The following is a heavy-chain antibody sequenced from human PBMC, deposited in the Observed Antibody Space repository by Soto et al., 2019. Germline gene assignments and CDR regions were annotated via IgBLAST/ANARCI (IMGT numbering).Heavy chain of an antibody. D-gene: IGHD6-13*01. CDR1: GGSFSGYY. V-gene: IGHV4-34*01. J-gene: IGHJ5*02. CDR3: ARGRGSSWYFNWFDP. Sequence: QVQLQQWGAGLLKPSETLSLTCAVYGGSFSGYYWSWIHQPPGKGLEWIGEINHSGSTNYNPSLNSRVTISVDTSKNQFSLKLSSVTAADTAVYYCARGRGSSWYFNWFDPWGQGTLVTVSS. CDR2: INHSGST.